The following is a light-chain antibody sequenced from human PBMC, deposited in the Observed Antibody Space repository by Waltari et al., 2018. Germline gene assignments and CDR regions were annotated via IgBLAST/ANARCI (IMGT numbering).Light chain of an antibody. CDR1: TLEDKY. Sequence: SYELTQPPSVSVSPGQTATIPCSAPTLEDKYVCWYQQKPGQSPVLVIYQDSKRPPGIPERFSGSNSGNTATLTISGTQPLDEADYYCQTWDDTTVFGSGTRISVL. CDR3: QTWDDTTV. J-gene: IGLJ1*01. CDR2: QDS. V-gene: IGLV3-1*01.